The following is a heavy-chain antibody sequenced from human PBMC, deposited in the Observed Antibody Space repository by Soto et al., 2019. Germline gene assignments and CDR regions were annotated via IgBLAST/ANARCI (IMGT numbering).Heavy chain of an antibody. CDR3: AYSRGSSGYYYNYFDY. Sequence: EVQLLESGGGLVQPGGCLRLSCAASGFTFSSYAMSWVRQAPGKGVEWVSAISGSGGSTYYADSVKGRFTISRDNSKNTLHLQMNSLRAEDTAVYYCAYSRGSSGYYYNYFDYWGQGTLVTVSS. V-gene: IGHV3-23*01. CDR1: GFTFSSYA. D-gene: IGHD3-22*01. J-gene: IGHJ4*02. CDR2: ISGSGGST.